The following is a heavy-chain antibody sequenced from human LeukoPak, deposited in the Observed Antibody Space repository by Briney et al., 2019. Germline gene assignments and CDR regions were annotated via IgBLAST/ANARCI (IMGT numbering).Heavy chain of an antibody. V-gene: IGHV4-34*01. Sequence: SETLSLTCAVYGGSFSGYYWSWIRQPPGKGLEWIGEIYHSGSTNYNPSLKSRVTISVDTSKNQFSLKLSSVTAADTAVYYCARGLHYYYDSSRASHAFDIWGQGTMVTVSS. D-gene: IGHD3-22*01. CDR3: ARGLHYYYDSSRASHAFDI. CDR2: IYHSGST. J-gene: IGHJ3*02. CDR1: GGSFSGYY.